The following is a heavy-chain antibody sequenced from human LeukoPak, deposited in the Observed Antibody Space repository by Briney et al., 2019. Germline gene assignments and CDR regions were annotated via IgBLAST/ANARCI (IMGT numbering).Heavy chain of an antibody. CDR2: IYYSGST. CDR1: GGSISSYY. J-gene: IGHJ6*02. Sequence: SETLSLTCTVSGGSISSYYWSWIRQPPGKGLEWIGYIYYSGSTNYNPSLKSRVTISVDMSKNQFSLKLSSVTAADTAVYYCAKMGGGYCSSTSCYGYYYYGMDVWGQGTTVTVSS. V-gene: IGHV4-59*01. D-gene: IGHD2-2*01. CDR3: AKMGGGYCSSTSCYGYYYYGMDV.